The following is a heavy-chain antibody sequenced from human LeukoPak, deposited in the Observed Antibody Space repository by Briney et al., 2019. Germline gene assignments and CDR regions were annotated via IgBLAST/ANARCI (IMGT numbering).Heavy chain of an antibody. J-gene: IGHJ5*02. V-gene: IGHV4-30-4*08. Sequence: PSETLSLTCTVSGGSISSGDYYWSWIRQPPGKGLEWIVYIYYSGSTYYNPSLKSRVTISVDTSKNQFSLKLSSVTAADTAVYYCAREGKLRFLGDRRIDPWGQGTLVTVSS. CDR2: IYYSGST. D-gene: IGHD3-3*01. CDR3: AREGKLRFLGDRRIDP. CDR1: GGSISSGDYY.